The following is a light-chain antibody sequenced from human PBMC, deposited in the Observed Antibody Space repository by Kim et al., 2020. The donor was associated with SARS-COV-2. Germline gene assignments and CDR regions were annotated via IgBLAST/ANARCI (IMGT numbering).Light chain of an antibody. CDR2: DDD. Sequence: NFMLTQPRSVSGSPGKTVTISCTRSTGSITTNYVQWYQQRPGSAPTIVIFDDDQRPSGVSDRLSGSIDTSSNSASLTISGLRAEDEADYYCQSYDTSILVFGGVTQLTVL. CDR3: QSYDTSILV. J-gene: IGLJ2*01. V-gene: IGLV6-57*04. CDR1: TGSITTNY.